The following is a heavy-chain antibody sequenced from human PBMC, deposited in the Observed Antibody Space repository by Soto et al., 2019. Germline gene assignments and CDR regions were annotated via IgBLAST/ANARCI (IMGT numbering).Heavy chain of an antibody. CDR3: AHTMAPRIFDS. CDR2: RYWDDDT. V-gene: IGHV2-5*02. Sequence: QITLKEAGPTLVKPTQTLTLTCSFSGFSLIPSGVGVGWIRQPPGKALEWLALRYWDDDTGYSTSLRSRLTITKDTSRNQVVLTMTNMDPADTATYYCAHTMAPRIFDSWGQGTLVTVSA. J-gene: IGHJ4*02. CDR1: GFSLIPSGVG.